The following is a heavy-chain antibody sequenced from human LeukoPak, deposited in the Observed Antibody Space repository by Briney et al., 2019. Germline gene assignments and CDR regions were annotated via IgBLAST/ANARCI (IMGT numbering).Heavy chain of an antibody. Sequence: SGPTLLKPTQPLSLNCILSGFPVRTSGVGVGWIRQPPGKALEWLALINWNDDKRYSPSLKSRLTITKDTSKNQVVLTMTNMDPVDTTTYYCAHKMTATSDVLDMWGQGTMVTVSS. J-gene: IGHJ3*02. D-gene: IGHD5-24*01. CDR3: AHKMTATSDVLDM. V-gene: IGHV2-5*01. CDR2: INWNDDK. CDR1: GFPVRTSGVG.